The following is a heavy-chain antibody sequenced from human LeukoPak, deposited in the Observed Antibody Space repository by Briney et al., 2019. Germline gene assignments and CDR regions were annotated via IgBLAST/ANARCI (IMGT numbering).Heavy chain of an antibody. J-gene: IGHJ4*02. CDR3: AREGSSGYYPY. Sequence: GGSLRLSCAASGFTFSSYPMHWVRQTPGKGLEWLAVISSDGSDKHYADPVKGRFTISRDNSKNTLYLQMNSLRAEDTAVYYCAREGSSGYYPYWGQGILVTVSS. CDR2: ISSDGSDK. V-gene: IGHV3-30-3*01. D-gene: IGHD3-22*01. CDR1: GFTFSSYP.